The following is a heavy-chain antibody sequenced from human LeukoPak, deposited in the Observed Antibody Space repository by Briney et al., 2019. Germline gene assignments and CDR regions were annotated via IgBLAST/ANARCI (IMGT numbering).Heavy chain of an antibody. D-gene: IGHD4-17*01. Sequence: GGSLRLSCAASGFTFSSYSMNWVRQAPGKGLEWVSSISSSSSYIYYADSVKGRFTTSRDNAKNSLYLQMNSLRAEDTAVYYCARGKGGTVPGYYMDVWGKGTTVTVSS. CDR2: ISSSSSYI. J-gene: IGHJ6*03. CDR3: ARGKGGTVPGYYMDV. V-gene: IGHV3-21*01. CDR1: GFTFSSYS.